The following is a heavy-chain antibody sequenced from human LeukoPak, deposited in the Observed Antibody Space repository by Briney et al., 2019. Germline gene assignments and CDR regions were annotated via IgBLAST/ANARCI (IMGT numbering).Heavy chain of an antibody. J-gene: IGHJ4*02. CDR1: GGSISNYY. CDR3: ARNLIPEQLVLNF. V-gene: IGHV4-59*01. CDR2: LYYTGST. D-gene: IGHD6-13*01. Sequence: SETLSLTCTVSGGSISNYYWNWIRQAPGKGLEWIGYLYYTGSTNKNPSLKSRVTMSVDTSKNQFSLNLKSVTPEDTAVYYCARNLIPEQLVLNFWGQGILVTVSS.